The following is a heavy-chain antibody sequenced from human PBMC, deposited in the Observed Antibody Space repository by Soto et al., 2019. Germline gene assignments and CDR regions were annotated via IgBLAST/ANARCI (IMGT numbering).Heavy chain of an antibody. V-gene: IGHV4-34*01. D-gene: IGHD6-19*01. Sequence: PSETLSLTCTVSTGSISSYYWSWIHQPPGKGLKWIGEINHSGSTNYNPSLKSRVTISVDTSKNQFSLKLSSVTAADTAVYYCARADLPGKTRGWYGMDVWGQGTTVTVSS. J-gene: IGHJ6*02. CDR1: TGSISSYY. CDR3: ARADLPGKTRGWYGMDV. CDR2: INHSGST.